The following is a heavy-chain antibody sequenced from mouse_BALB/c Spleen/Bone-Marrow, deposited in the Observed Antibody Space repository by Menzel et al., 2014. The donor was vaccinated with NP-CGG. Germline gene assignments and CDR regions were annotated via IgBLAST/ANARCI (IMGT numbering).Heavy chain of an antibody. V-gene: IGHV1-14*01. CDR2: MNPFNDGT. CDR1: RYTFTSYV. CDR3: ARHHRYAYYFDY. D-gene: IGHD2-14*01. J-gene: IGHJ2*01. Sequence: VQLQQSGPELVKPGASVKMSCKASRYTFTSYVLHWVRQKPGQGLEWIGFMNPFNDGTKYNEKFKGKATLTVDTSSSTAYVDLSSLTSEDSAVYYCARHHRYAYYFDYWGQGTTLTVSS.